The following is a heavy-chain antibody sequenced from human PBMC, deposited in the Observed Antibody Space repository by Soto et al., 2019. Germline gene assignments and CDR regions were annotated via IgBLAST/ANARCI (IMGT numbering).Heavy chain of an antibody. J-gene: IGHJ4*02. CDR2: ITSDGIST. CDR3: ARGANGYYYFDY. Sequence: EVQLVESGGGLVQPGGSLRLSCAASGFSLSDYWMHWVRQAPGEGLVWLSRITSDGISTNYAYSVKGRFTISRDNAKNTLYLQVNSLRGEDTAVYYCARGANGYYYFDYWGQGTLVTVSS. CDR1: GFSLSDYW. D-gene: IGHD5-18*01. V-gene: IGHV3-74*01.